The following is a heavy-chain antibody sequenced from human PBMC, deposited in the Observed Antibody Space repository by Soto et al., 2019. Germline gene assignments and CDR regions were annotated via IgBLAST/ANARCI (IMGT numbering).Heavy chain of an antibody. V-gene: IGHV4-59*01. Sequence: SETLSLTCTVSGGNISSYYWSWIRQPPGKGLEWIGYIYYSGSTTYNPSLKSRVTISVDTSRNQFSLKLSSVTAADTAVYYCARSDGRYWGQGTLVTVS. CDR1: GGNISSYY. CDR2: IYYSGST. J-gene: IGHJ4*02. CDR3: ARSDGRY.